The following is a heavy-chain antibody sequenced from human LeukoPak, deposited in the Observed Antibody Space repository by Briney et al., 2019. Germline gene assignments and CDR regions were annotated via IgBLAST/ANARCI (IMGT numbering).Heavy chain of an antibody. CDR1: GFTFSSSG. V-gene: IGHV3-30*18. Sequence: GRSLRLSCAASGFTFSSSGMHWVRQAPGRGLEWVAVISYDGSHKYYVDSVKGRFTISRDNSKNTLYLQMNSLTAEDTAVYYCAKGHYTDVWGKGTTVTVSS. J-gene: IGHJ6*03. CDR3: AKGHYTDV. CDR2: ISYDGSHK.